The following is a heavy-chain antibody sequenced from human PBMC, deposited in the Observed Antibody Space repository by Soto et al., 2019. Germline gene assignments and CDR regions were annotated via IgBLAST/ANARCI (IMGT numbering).Heavy chain of an antibody. V-gene: IGHV3-23*01. CDR3: ARDQPGYSYGYGLGE. D-gene: IGHD5-18*01. J-gene: IGHJ4*02. CDR2: ISGSGGST. Sequence: GGSLRLSCAASGFTFSSYAMSWVRQAPGKGLEWVSAISGSGGSTYYADSVKGRFTISRDNAKNSLYLQMNSLRAEDTAVYYCARDQPGYSYGYGLGEWGQGTLVTVSS. CDR1: GFTFSSYA.